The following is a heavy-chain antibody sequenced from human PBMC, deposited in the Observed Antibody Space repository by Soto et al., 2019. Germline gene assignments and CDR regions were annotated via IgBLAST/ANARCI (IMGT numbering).Heavy chain of an antibody. CDR1: GFTFSNAW. V-gene: IGHV3-15*07. CDR2: IKSKPDGGTT. D-gene: IGHD3-3*02. Sequence: PGGSLRLSCAASGFTFSNAWMNWVRQAPGKGLEWVGRIKSKPDGGTTDYAAPVKGRFTISRDDSKNTLYLQMNSLKTEDTAVYYCTTEGPFDYYGMDVWGQGTTVTVSS. J-gene: IGHJ6*02. CDR3: TTEGPFDYYGMDV.